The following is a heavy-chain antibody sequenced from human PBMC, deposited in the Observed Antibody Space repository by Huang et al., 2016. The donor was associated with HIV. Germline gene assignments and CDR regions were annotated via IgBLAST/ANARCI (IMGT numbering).Heavy chain of an antibody. CDR3: ARDSQQWLVEDY. CDR1: GFTFSSYW. D-gene: IGHD6-19*01. V-gene: IGHV3-74*01. Sequence: EVQLVESGGGLVQPGGSLRLSCAASGFTFSSYWMHWVRQAPGKGLVVVSSINSDGSSTSYADYVKGRFTISRDNAKNTLYLQMNSLRAEDTAVYYCARDSQQWLVEDYWGQGTLVTVSS. CDR2: INSDGSST. J-gene: IGHJ4*02.